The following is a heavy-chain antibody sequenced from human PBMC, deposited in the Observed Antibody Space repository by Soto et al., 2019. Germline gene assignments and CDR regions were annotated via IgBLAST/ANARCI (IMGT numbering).Heavy chain of an antibody. D-gene: IGHD6-13*01. J-gene: IGHJ4*02. V-gene: IGHV4-4*02. CDR1: GDSISSSKW. CDR2: VYHSGST. Sequence: QVQLQESGPALVKPSGTLSLTCAVSGDSISSSKWWSWVRQPPGKGLEWIGEVYHSGSTNYNPSLKRRXXXSXXKSKNQFSLNLSSVTDADTAVYYCARGEREQQRDYWGQGTLVTVSS. CDR3: ARGEREQQRDY.